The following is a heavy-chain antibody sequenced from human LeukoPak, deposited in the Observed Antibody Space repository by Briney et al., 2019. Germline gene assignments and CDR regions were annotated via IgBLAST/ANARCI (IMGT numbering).Heavy chain of an antibody. CDR2: ISSSSSTI. CDR1: GFTFSSYS. CDR3: AKDSSGWYGN. J-gene: IGHJ4*02. V-gene: IGHV3-48*01. D-gene: IGHD6-19*01. Sequence: GGSLRLSCAASGFTFSSYSMNWVRQAPGKGLEWVSYISSSSSTIYYADSVKGRFTISRDNSKNTLYLQMNSLRAEDTAVYYCAKDSSGWYGNWGQGTLVTVSS.